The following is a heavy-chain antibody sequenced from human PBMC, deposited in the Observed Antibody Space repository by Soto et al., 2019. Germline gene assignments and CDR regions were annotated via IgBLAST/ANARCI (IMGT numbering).Heavy chain of an antibody. V-gene: IGHV3-15*07. J-gene: IGHJ5*02. CDR2: IKSKTDGGTT. CDR3: TPWSHYSTNWFDP. D-gene: IGHD4-4*01. Sequence: PGGSLRLSCAASGFTFSNAWMNWVRQAPGKGLEWVGRIKSKTDGGTTDYAAPVKSGFTISRDDSKKTLYLQINSLKNEDKDVDYCTPWSHYSTNWFDPWGQGTLVTVSS. CDR1: GFTFSNAW.